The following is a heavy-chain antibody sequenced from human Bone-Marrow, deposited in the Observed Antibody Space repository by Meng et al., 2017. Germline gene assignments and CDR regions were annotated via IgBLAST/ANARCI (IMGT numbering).Heavy chain of an antibody. Sequence: EVHLVEAGGDLVKPGGSLRLSCAASGFYFSNAWMSWVRQAPGKGPEWVGRIKSNTDGGTAEYAASVTGRFTISRDDSKSTLYLQMSGLRIDDTGVYYCTWDDKAVSDYWGQGTLVTVSS. CDR3: TWDDKAVSDY. J-gene: IGHJ4*02. D-gene: IGHD3-9*01. CDR1: GFYFSNAW. V-gene: IGHV3-15*01. CDR2: IKSNTDGGTA.